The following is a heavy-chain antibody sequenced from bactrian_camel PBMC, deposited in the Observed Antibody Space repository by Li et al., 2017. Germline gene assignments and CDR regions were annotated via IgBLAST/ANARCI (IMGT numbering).Heavy chain of an antibody. CDR2: LGPYGSA. CDR1: GYSVSDYC. CDR3: AAGLAVGGLSCSPSGVLAYDN. D-gene: IGHD1*01. Sequence: HVQLVESGGGSVQSGASLNLSCIVSGYSVSDYCMGWFKQSPGREREGVAALGPYGSATYEDSTEGRFTISKGNAENALYLQMIDLTPEDTGMYYCAAGLAVGGLSCSPSGVLAYDNRGQGTQVTVS. J-gene: IGHJ4*01. V-gene: IGHV3S26*01.